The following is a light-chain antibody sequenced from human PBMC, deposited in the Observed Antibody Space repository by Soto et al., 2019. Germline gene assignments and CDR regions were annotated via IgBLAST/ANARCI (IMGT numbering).Light chain of an antibody. V-gene: IGKV3-15*01. Sequence: ELVMSQSHATLSVSPGERVTLACRASQSVYSNLAWYQQKPGQAPRLLIYGVSTRATGIPARFSGSGSGTEFTLTISSLQSEDFAVYSCQQYHRWPITFGQRTRLEI. CDR1: QSVYSN. CDR2: GVS. CDR3: QQYHRWPIT. J-gene: IGKJ5*01.